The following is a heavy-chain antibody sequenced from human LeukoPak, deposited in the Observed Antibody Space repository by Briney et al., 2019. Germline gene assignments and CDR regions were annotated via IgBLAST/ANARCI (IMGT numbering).Heavy chain of an antibody. J-gene: IGHJ5*02. V-gene: IGHV4-34*01. CDR1: GGSFSGYY. CDR3: ARGGLYRSTVRRICFDP. CDR2: INHSGST. D-gene: IGHD2-2*01. Sequence: SETLSLTCAVYGGSFSGYYWSWIRQPPGKGLEWIGEINHSGSTNYNPSLKSRVTISVDTSKNQFSLKLSPVTAADTAVYYCARGGLYRSTVRRICFDPWGQGTLVTVSS.